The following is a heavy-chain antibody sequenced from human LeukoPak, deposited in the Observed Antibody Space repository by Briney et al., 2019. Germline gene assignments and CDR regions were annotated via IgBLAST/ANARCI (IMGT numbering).Heavy chain of an antibody. CDR1: GFTFSSNA. Sequence: GGSLRLSCAASGFTFSSNAMSWVRQAPGKGLEWVSAISGSGGSTYYADSVKGRFTISRDNSKNTLYLQMNSLRAEDTAVYYCAKEVLLWFGELSYGMDVWGKGTTVTVSS. CDR2: ISGSGGST. D-gene: IGHD3-10*01. CDR3: AKEVLLWFGELSYGMDV. J-gene: IGHJ6*04. V-gene: IGHV3-23*01.